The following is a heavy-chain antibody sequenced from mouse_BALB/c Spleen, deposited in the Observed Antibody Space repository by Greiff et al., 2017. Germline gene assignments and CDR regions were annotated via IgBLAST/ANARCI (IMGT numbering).Heavy chain of an antibody. V-gene: IGHV7-3*02. CDR2: IRNKANGYTT. J-gene: IGHJ3*01. D-gene: IGHD1-1*01. Sequence: EVKLMESGGGLVQPGGSLRLSCATSGFTFTDYYMSWVRQPPGKALEWLGFIRNKANGYTTEYSASVKGRFTISRDNSQSILYLQMNTLRAEDSATYYCARDYYGSSLAWFAYWGQGTLVTVSA. CDR3: ARDYYGSSLAWFAY. CDR1: GFTFTDYY.